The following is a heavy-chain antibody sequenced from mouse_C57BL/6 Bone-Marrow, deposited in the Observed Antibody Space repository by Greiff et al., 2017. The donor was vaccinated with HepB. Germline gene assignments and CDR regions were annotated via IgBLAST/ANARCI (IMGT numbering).Heavy chain of an antibody. J-gene: IGHJ3*01. CDR1: GYSITSGYY. V-gene: IGHV3-6*01. D-gene: IGHD2-4*01. Sequence: VQLKESGPGLVKPSQSLSLTCSVTGYSITSGYYWNWIRQFPGNKLEWMGYISYDGSNNYNPSLKNRISITRDTSKNQFFLKLNSVTTEDTATYYCAMIYYDYDDGAWFAYWGQGTLVTVSA. CDR3: AMIYYDYDDGAWFAY. CDR2: ISYDGSN.